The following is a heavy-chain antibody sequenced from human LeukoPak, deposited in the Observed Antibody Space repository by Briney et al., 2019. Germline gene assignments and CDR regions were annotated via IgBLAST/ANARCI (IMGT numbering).Heavy chain of an antibody. V-gene: IGHV4-59*08. CDR2: IYYSGST. CDR3: ARWPINRYCSGGSCRYNYYYYGMDV. D-gene: IGHD2-15*01. J-gene: IGHJ6*02. Sequence: SETLSLTCTVSGGSISSYYWSWIRQPPGKGLEWIGYIYYSGSTNYNPSLKSRVTISVDTSKNQFSLKLSSVTAADTAVYYCARWPINRYCSGGSCRYNYYYYGMDVWGQGTTVTVSS. CDR1: GGSISSYY.